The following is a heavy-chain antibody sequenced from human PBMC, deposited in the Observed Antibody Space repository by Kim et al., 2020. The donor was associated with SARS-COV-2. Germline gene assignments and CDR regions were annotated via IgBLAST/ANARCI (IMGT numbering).Heavy chain of an antibody. V-gene: IGHV1-18*01. D-gene: IGHD3-3*01. Sequence: ASVKVSCKASGYTFTSYGISWVRQAPGQGLEWMGWISAYNGNTNYAQKLQGRVTMTTDTSTSTAYMELRSLRSDDTAVYYCARVAGNTIFGVVISYYGMDVWGQGTTVTVSS. J-gene: IGHJ6*02. CDR1: GYTFTSYG. CDR2: ISAYNGNT. CDR3: ARVAGNTIFGVVISYYGMDV.